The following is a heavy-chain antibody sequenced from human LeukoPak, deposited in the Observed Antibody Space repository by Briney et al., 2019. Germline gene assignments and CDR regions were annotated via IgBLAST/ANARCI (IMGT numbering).Heavy chain of an antibody. CDR3: ATNLWSRGGDYWYFDL. Sequence: ASVTVSFKSSVCTFVTSAISWVGQAPGQGLEGMGGIVPIFATANYAQKFQGRVTITADESTSTAYMDLSSLRSEDTALYYCATNLWSRGGDYWYFDLWGRGTLVTVSS. V-gene: IGHV1-69*13. CDR2: IVPIFATA. CDR1: VCTFVTSA. J-gene: IGHJ2*01. D-gene: IGHD3-10*01.